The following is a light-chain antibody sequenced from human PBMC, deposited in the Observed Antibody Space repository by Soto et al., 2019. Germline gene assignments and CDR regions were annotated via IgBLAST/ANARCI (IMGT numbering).Light chain of an antibody. CDR3: QQSYRTPLT. CDR2: AAS. V-gene: IGKV1-39*01. CDR1: QSISTY. J-gene: IGKJ4*01. Sequence: DIQMTQSPSSLSASVGDRVTITCRPSQSISTYLNWYQQKPGKAPKILIFAASSLHSGVPSRFSGSESGTDFTITISSLQPEDFATYYCQQSYRTPLTFGGGTKVEIK.